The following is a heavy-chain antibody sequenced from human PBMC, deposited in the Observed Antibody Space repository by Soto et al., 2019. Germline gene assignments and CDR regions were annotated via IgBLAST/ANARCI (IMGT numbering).Heavy chain of an antibody. CDR1: GYTFINGW. CDR2: IYPGDSDT. CDR3: ARLLNIFDFDY. Sequence: ESLKISCKGSGYTFINGWIGWVRQMPGKGLEWMGIIYPGDSDTRYSPSFQGQVTISADKSISTAYLQWSSLKASDTAIYYCARLLNIFDFDYWGQGTLVTVSS. D-gene: IGHD2-21*01. J-gene: IGHJ4*02. V-gene: IGHV5-51*01.